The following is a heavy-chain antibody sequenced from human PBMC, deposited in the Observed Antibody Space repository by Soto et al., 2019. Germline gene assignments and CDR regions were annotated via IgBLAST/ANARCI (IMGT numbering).Heavy chain of an antibody. Sequence: PPDTLSLTCFVSGESISSSSYYWGWIRQPPGKGLEWIGSIYYSGRTYYNPSFKSRVTISIDTSKNQFSLKLSSVTATDTAVYYCARQRTTVVTQAYFDHWGQGALVTGSS. CDR2: IYYSGRT. CDR1: GESISSSSYY. CDR3: ARQRTTVVTQAYFDH. D-gene: IGHD2-21*02. J-gene: IGHJ4*02. V-gene: IGHV4-39*01.